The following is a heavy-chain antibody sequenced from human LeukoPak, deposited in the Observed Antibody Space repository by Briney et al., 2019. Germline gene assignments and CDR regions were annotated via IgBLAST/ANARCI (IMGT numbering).Heavy chain of an antibody. D-gene: IGHD6-13*01. J-gene: IGHJ4*02. V-gene: IGHV3-30*18. CDR1: GFTFSNYG. Sequence: PGGSLRLSCAASGFTFSNYGMHCVRQAPGKGLEWVAGISEDGINKYYAASVKARFTISRDNSNNTLFLQMNNLRADDTAVYYCAKDRETTAPGTFDYWGQGALVTVSS. CDR3: AKDRETTAPGTFDY. CDR2: ISEDGINK.